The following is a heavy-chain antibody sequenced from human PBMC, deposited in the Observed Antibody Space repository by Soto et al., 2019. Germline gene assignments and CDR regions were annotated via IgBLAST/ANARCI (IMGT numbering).Heavy chain of an antibody. CDR1: GFTFGTYW. Sequence: EVQLVESGGGLVQPGGSLRLSCAASGFTFGTYWMNWVRQAPGKGLEWVANIKQDGSETYYVDSVKGRFTISRDNARNSLSLQMNSLRAEDTAVYYCATDSGTSDYWGPGTLVTVSS. V-gene: IGHV3-7*01. J-gene: IGHJ4*02. CDR2: IKQDGSET. CDR3: ATDSGTSDY.